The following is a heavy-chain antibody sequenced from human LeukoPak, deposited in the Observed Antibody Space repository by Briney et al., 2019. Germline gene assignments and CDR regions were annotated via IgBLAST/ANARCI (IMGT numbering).Heavy chain of an antibody. Sequence: PSETLSLTCTVPGGSISSYYWSWIRQPPGKGLEWIGYIYTSGSTNYNPSLKSRVTISVDTSKHQFSLKLSSVTAADTAVYYCARHRSSAALFPFDYWGQGTLVTVSS. CDR1: GGSISSYY. V-gene: IGHV4-4*09. CDR2: IYTSGST. CDR3: ARHRSSAALFPFDY. D-gene: IGHD2-2*01. J-gene: IGHJ4*02.